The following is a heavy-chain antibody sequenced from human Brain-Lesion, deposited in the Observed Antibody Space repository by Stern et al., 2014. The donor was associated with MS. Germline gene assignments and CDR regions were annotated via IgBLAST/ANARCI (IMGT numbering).Heavy chain of an antibody. CDR2: FVPEDGET. V-gene: IGHV1-24*01. CDR1: GYTLTELS. CDR3: ATLSPGAGGNYYRHFDY. D-gene: IGHD1-26*01. J-gene: IGHJ4*02. Sequence: VQLVESGAEVKKPGASVKVSCKVSGYTLTELSMHWVRQAPRKGLEWMGGFVPEDGETIYAQKFQGRVAMTEGTSTDTAYMELSSLRSEDTAVYYCATLSPGAGGNYYRHFDYWGQGTLVTVSS.